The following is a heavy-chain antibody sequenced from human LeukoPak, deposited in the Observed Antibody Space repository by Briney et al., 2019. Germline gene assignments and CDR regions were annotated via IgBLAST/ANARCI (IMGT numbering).Heavy chain of an antibody. D-gene: IGHD1-7*01. CDR1: GYTFTSYG. Sequence: ASVKVSCKASGYTFTSYGISWVRQAPGQGLEWMGWISAYNGNTNYAQKFQGRVTMTTDTSTSTAYMELRSLRSDDTAVYYCARDLSWAEVTGTESDWYFDLWGRGTLVTVSS. J-gene: IGHJ2*01. CDR3: ARDLSWAEVTGTESDWYFDL. V-gene: IGHV1-18*01. CDR2: ISAYNGNT.